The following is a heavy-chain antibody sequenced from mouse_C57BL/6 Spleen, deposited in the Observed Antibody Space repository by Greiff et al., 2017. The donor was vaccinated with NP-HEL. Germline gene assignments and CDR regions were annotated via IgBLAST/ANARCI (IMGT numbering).Heavy chain of an antibody. J-gene: IGHJ4*01. CDR3: TGSYDEGYARDY. D-gene: IGHD2-12*01. CDR1: GYTFTDYE. Sequence: VQLQQSGAELVRPGASVTLSCKASGYTFTDYEMHWVKQTPVHGLAWIGAIDPETGGTAYNQKFKGKGILTADKSSSTAYMELRSLTSEDSAVYYCTGSYDEGYARDYWGQGTSVTVSS. CDR2: IDPETGGT. V-gene: IGHV1-15*01.